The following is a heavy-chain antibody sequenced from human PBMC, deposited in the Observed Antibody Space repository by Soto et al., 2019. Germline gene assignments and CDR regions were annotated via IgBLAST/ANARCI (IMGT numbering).Heavy chain of an antibody. V-gene: IGHV1-3*01. D-gene: IGHD2-15*01. Sequence: ASVKVSCKASGYTFTSYAMHWVRQAPGQRLEWMGWINAGNGNTKYSQKFQGRVTITRDTSASTAYMELSSLRSEDTAVYYCARRIGYCSGGSCYPPPFFDYWGQGTLVTVSS. CDR3: ARRIGYCSGGSCYPPPFFDY. CDR1: GYTFTSYA. CDR2: INAGNGNT. J-gene: IGHJ4*02.